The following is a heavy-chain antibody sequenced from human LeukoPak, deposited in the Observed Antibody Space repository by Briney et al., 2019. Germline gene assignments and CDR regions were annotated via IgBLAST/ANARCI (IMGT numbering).Heavy chain of an antibody. J-gene: IGHJ4*02. CDR1: GFTFSDYD. CDR2: IGSSSSYT. V-gene: IGHV3-11*06. D-gene: IGHD2-15*01. CDR3: ARKADYFDY. Sequence: AGGSLRLSCAASGFTFSDYDMSWIRQAPGKGLEWVSYIGSSSSYTNYADSVKGRFTISRDNAKNSLYLQMNSLRAEDTAVYYCARKADYFDYWGQETLVTVSS.